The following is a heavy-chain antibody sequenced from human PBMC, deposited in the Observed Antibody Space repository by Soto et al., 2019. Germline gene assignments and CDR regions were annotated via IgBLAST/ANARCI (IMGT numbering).Heavy chain of an antibody. Sequence: KGLEWVALISSHGNDKYYGDSDKGRFTIARDNSKNTLYLHMNSLRAEDTAVDYWEKDWDIAASGDNYEYWGQGTLVTVYS. CDR3: EKDWDIAASGDNYEY. CDR2: ISSHGNDK. D-gene: IGHD6-13*01. V-gene: IGHV3-30*18. J-gene: IGHJ4*02.